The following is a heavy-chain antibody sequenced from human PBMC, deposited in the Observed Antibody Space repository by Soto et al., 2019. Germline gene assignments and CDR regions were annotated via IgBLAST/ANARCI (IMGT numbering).Heavy chain of an antibody. CDR2: IIPILGIA. V-gene: IGHV1-69*02. J-gene: IGHJ3*02. D-gene: IGHD2-2*01. CDR1: GGTFSSYT. Sequence: SVKVSCKASGGTFSSYTISWVRQAPGQGLEWIGRIIPILGIANYAQKFQGRVTITADKSTSTAYMELSSLRSEDTAVYYCARAAGYCSSTSCFFDAFDIWGQGTMVTVSS. CDR3: ARAAGYCSSTSCFFDAFDI.